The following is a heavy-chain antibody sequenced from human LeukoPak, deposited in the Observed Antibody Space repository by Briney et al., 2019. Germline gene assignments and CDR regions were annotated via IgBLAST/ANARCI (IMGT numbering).Heavy chain of an antibody. Sequence: SETLSLTCTVSGGSISSGSYYWSWIRQPAGKGLEWIGRIYTSGSTNYNPSLKSRVTISVDTSKNQFSLKLSSVTAADTAVYYCARENYYDSSGFDYWGQGTLVTVSS. CDR1: GGSISSGSYY. CDR3: ARENYYDSSGFDY. D-gene: IGHD3-22*01. J-gene: IGHJ4*02. CDR2: IYTSGST. V-gene: IGHV4-61*02.